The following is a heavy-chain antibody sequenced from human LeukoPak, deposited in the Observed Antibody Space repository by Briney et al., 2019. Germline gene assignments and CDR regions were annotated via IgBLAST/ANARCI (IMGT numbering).Heavy chain of an antibody. CDR1: GFSFSNYD. CDR2: IGTIGDT. J-gene: IGHJ6*03. CDR3: ARATVIGDVPVPGYMDV. Sequence: PGGSLRLSCAASGFSFSNYDMHWVRQVAGKGLEWVSSIGTIGDTFYPGSVKGRFTISRENAKNSLYLQMNSLRAGDTAVYYRARATVIGDVPVPGYMDVWGKGTTVTVSS. V-gene: IGHV3-13*01. D-gene: IGHD2-21*01.